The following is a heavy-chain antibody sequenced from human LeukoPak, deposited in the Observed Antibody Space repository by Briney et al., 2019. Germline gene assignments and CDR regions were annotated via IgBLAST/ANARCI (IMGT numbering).Heavy chain of an antibody. CDR2: IIPIFGTA. CDR3: ARRPARGDAFDI. J-gene: IGHJ3*02. CDR1: GGTFSSYA. Sequence: SVKVSCKASGGTFSSYAISWVRQAPGQGLEWMGGIIPIFGTANYAQKFQGRVTITADESTGTAYMELSSLRSEDTAVYYCARRPARGDAFDIWGQGTMVTVSS. V-gene: IGHV1-69*01.